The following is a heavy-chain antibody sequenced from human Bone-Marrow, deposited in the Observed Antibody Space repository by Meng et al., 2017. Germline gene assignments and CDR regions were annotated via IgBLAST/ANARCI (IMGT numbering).Heavy chain of an antibody. J-gene: IGHJ5*02. CDR2: IYYSGGT. V-gene: IGHV4-59*12. Sequence: SETLSLTCTVSGGSISSYYWSWIRQPPGKGLEWIGYIYYSGGTNYNPSLKSRVTMSVDTSKNQFSLKLSSVTAADTAVYYCARGGLAGTGYSSGWYSGRFRNWFDPWGQGTLVTVSS. CDR3: ARGGLAGTGYSSGWYSGRFRNWFDP. CDR1: GGSISSYY. D-gene: IGHD6-19*01.